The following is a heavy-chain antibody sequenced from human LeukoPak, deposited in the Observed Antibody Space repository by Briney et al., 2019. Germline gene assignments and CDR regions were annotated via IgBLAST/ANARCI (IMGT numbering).Heavy chain of an antibody. J-gene: IGHJ3*02. CDR2: IYYSGGT. CDR3: ARYRNCGSDCYDAFDI. V-gene: IGHV4-31*03. Sequence: SETLSLTCTVSGGSISSGGYYWSWIRQHPGKGLEWIGYIYYSGGTYYNPSLKSRVTISVDTSKNQFSLKLNSVTAADTAVYYCARYRNCGSDCYDAFDIWGQGTMVTVSS. CDR1: GGSISSGGYY. D-gene: IGHD2-21*02.